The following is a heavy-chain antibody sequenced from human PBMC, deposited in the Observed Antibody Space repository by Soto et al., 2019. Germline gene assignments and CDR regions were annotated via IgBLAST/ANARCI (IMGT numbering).Heavy chain of an antibody. CDR3: AKDAIEYSSSGWCDP. CDR1: GFTFDDYT. CDR2: ISWDGGST. J-gene: IGHJ5*02. D-gene: IGHD6-6*01. V-gene: IGHV3-43*01. Sequence: GGSLRLSCAASGFTFDDYTMHWVRQAPGKGLEWVSLISWDGGSTYYADSVKGRFNISRDNSKNSLYLQMNSLRTEDTALYYCAKDAIEYSSSGWCDPWGQRTLVTVSS.